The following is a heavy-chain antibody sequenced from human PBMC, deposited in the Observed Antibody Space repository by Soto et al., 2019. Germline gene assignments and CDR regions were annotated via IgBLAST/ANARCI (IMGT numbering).Heavy chain of an antibody. CDR3: ARCRDFWSGYFSFDP. J-gene: IGHJ5*02. CDR2: ISYDGSNK. V-gene: IGHV3-30-3*01. CDR1: GFTFSSYA. Sequence: QVQLVESGGGVVQPGRSLRLSCAASGFTFSSYAMHWVRQAPGKGLEWVAVISYDGSNKYYADSVKGRFTISRDNSKNTLYLQMNSLRAEDTAVYYCARCRDFWSGYFSFDPWGQGTLVTVSS. D-gene: IGHD3-3*01.